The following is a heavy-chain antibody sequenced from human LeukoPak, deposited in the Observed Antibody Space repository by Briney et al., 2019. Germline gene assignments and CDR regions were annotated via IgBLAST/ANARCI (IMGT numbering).Heavy chain of an antibody. V-gene: IGHV4-38-2*02. CDR3: ARLMVAAAVYFDY. CDR1: GGSFSTYY. Sequence: PSETLSLTCTVSGGSFSTYYWGWIRQPPGKGLEWIGSIYHSGSTYYNPSLKSRVTISVDTSKNQFSLKLSSVTAADTAVYYCARLMVAAAVYFDYWGQGTLVTVSS. D-gene: IGHD6-13*01. CDR2: IYHSGST. J-gene: IGHJ4*02.